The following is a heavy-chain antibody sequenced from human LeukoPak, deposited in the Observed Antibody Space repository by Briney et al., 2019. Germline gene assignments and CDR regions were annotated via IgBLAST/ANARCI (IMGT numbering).Heavy chain of an antibody. J-gene: IGHJ6*03. V-gene: IGHV1-18*01. CDR2: FSGKTGNI. D-gene: IGHD2-21*01. CDR3: ARRFLNSHPIYYYMDV. CDR1: GYNFLNYG. Sequence: GASVKVSCKASGYNFLNYGISWVRQAPGQGLEWVGWFSGKTGNINYAQKFQARATMTRDTSTSTAYMELRSLRSDDTAVYFCARRFLNSHPIYYYMDVWAKGTTVIVSS.